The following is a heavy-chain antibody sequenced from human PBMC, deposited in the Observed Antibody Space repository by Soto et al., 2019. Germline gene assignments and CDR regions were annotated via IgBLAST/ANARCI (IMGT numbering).Heavy chain of an antibody. J-gene: IGHJ6*02. V-gene: IGHV4-34*01. CDR2: INHSGST. Sequence: PSETLSLTCAVYGGSFSGYYWSWIRQPPGKGLEWIGEINHSGSTNYNPSLKSRVTISVDTSKNQFSLKLSSVTAADTAVYYCARGGVGYCSSTSCYTSVYYYGMDVWGQGTLVTVSS. CDR3: ARGGVGYCSSTSCYTSVYYYGMDV. D-gene: IGHD2-2*02. CDR1: GGSFSGYY.